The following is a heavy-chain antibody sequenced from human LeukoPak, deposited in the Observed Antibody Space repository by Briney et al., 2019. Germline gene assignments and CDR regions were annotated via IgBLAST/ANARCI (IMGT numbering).Heavy chain of an antibody. J-gene: IGHJ4*02. D-gene: IGHD4-11*01. CDR3: ARAIRTVTTSYYFDY. CDR2: ISYDGSNK. CDR1: GFTFSSYA. V-gene: IGHV3-30-3*01. Sequence: PGGSLRLSCAASGFTFSSYAMHWVRQAPGKGLEWVAVISYDGSNKYYADSVKGRFTISRDNSKNTLYLQMNSLRAEDTAVYYCARAIRTVTTSYYFDYWGQGTLVTVSS.